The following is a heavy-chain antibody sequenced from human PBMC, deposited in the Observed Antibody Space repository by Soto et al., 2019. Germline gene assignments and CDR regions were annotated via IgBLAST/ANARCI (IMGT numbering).Heavy chain of an antibody. Sequence: GGSLRLSCAASGFTFSSYWMSWVRQAPGKGLEWVANIKQDGSEKYYVDSVKGRFTISRDNAKNSLYLQMNSLRAEDTAVYYCARRGYSYGYDYYYMDVWGKGTTVTVSS. CDR3: ARRGYSYGYDYYYMDV. V-gene: IGHV3-7*01. CDR1: GFTFSSYW. J-gene: IGHJ6*03. D-gene: IGHD5-18*01. CDR2: IKQDGSEK.